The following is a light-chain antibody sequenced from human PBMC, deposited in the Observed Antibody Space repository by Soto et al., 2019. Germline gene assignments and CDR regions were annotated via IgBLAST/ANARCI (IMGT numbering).Light chain of an antibody. Sequence: QSVLTQPPSASGSPGQSVTISCTGTSSDVGAYNSVSWYQQHPGKAPKLMIYGVSTRPSGVPDRFSGSQSGNTASLTVSGLQAEDEADYYCSSYAGRNNPVVFGGGTKLTVL. CDR1: SSDVGAYNS. CDR2: GVS. CDR3: SSYAGRNNPVV. V-gene: IGLV2-8*01. J-gene: IGLJ2*01.